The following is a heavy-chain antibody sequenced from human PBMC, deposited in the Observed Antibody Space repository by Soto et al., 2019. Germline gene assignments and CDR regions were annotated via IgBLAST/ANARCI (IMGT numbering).Heavy chain of an antibody. CDR1: GFTFSSYA. CDR2: ISGSGGGT. CDR3: AKFGMATTKRSPPYYIDY. D-gene: IGHD1-1*01. J-gene: IGHJ4*02. Sequence: AGGSLRLSCAASGFTFSSYAMSWVRQAPGKGLEWVSSISGSGGGTYYADSVKGRFTISRDNSKNTLYLQMNSLRAEDTAVYYCAKFGMATTKRSPPYYIDYWGQGALVTVSS. V-gene: IGHV3-23*01.